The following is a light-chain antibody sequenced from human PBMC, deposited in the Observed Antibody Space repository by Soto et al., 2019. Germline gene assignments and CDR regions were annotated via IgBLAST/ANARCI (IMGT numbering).Light chain of an antibody. CDR3: HQYDIAPQT. CDR2: AAS. V-gene: IGKV3-20*01. J-gene: IGKJ2*01. Sequence: TQLPGRLILHTRERATLSCRASQSVSSSDLAWYQQKPGQAPRLLIYAASIRAPGIPDKFSGTGSGTDYSLTIDRLEPEDSAVYYCHQYDIAPQTFGQGTKVDIK. CDR1: QSVSSSD.